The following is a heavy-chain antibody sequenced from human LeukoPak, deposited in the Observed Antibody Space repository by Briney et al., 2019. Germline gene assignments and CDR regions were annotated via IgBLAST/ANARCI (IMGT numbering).Heavy chain of an antibody. J-gene: IGHJ4*02. V-gene: IGHV3-15*01. CDR1: RFAFSNAW. Sequence: VGSLRLSCAASRFAFSNAWMSWVRQAPGNGLEWVVRLNSKTDGGTTDYAAPVKGRFTISRDDSKNTQYLQMNSLKTEDTAVYYCTTEPHPLHDSSGYYWGQGTLVTVSS. CDR2: LNSKTDGGTT. CDR3: TTEPHPLHDSSGYY. D-gene: IGHD3-22*01.